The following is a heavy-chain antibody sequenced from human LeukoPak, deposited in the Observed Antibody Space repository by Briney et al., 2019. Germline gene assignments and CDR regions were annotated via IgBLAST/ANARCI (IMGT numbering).Heavy chain of an antibody. J-gene: IGHJ4*02. D-gene: IGHD2-2*02. CDR3: AKARYCSSTNCYSSFDC. Sequence: PGGSLRLSCAASGFTFSSYAMSWVRQAPGKGLEWVSAISGSGGSTLYADSVRGRFTISRDNSKNTLYLQMNSLRAEDTAVYYCAKARYCSSTNCYSSFDCWGQGTPVTVSS. V-gene: IGHV3-23*01. CDR2: ISGSGGST. CDR1: GFTFSSYA.